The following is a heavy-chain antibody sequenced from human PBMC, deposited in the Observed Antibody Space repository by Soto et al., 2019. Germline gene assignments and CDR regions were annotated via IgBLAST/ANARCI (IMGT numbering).Heavy chain of an antibody. J-gene: IGHJ6*02. CDR2: INPNSGGT. Sequence: QVQLVQSGAEVKKPGASVKVSCKASGYTFTGYYMHWVRQAPGQGLEWMGWINPNSGGTNYAQKFQGWVTMTRDTSISTAYMELSRLRSDDTAVYDCARDPGPTTANGMDVWGQGTTVTVSS. CDR1: GYTFTGYY. CDR3: ARDPGPTTANGMDV. V-gene: IGHV1-2*04. D-gene: IGHD4-17*01.